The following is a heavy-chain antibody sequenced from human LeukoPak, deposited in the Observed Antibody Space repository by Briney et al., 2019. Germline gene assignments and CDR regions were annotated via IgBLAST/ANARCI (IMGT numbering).Heavy chain of an antibody. J-gene: IGHJ5*02. V-gene: IGHV4-39*01. CDR1: GGSTSGGNYY. CDR3: ARHYGP. CDR2: ISSSGNT. D-gene: IGHD3-10*01. Sequence: SETLSLTCIVSGGSTSGGNYYWGWIRRPPGKGLEWIGGISSSGNTYYNPSLKSRITISIDTSKNHFSLKLSSVTAADTAVYYCARHYGPWGQGTLVTVSS.